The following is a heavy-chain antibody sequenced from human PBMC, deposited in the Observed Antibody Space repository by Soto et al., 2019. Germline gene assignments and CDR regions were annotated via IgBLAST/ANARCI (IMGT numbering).Heavy chain of an antibody. CDR3: AREEDSYGQGDY. D-gene: IGHD5-18*01. J-gene: IGHJ4*02. CDR2: ISSSSYI. CDR1: GFTFSSYS. V-gene: IGHV3-21*01. Sequence: LRLSCAASGFTFSSYSMNWVRQAPGKGLEWVSSISSSSYIYYADSVKGRFTISRDNAKNSLYLQMNSLRAEDTAVYYCAREEDSYGQGDYWGQGTLVTVSS.